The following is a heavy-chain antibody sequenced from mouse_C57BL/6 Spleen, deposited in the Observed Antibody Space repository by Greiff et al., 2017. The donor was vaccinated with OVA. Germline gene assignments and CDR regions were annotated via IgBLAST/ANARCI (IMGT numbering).Heavy chain of an antibody. Sequence: QVQLQQPGAELVRPGSSVKLSCKASGYTFTSYWMHWVKQRPIQGLEWIGNIDPSDSETHYNQKFKDKATLTVDKSSSTAYMQLSSLTSEDSAVYYCAREGYYGNSNYYAMDYWGQGTSVTVSS. D-gene: IGHD2-1*01. CDR1: GYTFTSYW. J-gene: IGHJ4*01. CDR2: IDPSDSET. V-gene: IGHV1-52*01. CDR3: AREGYYGNSNYYAMDY.